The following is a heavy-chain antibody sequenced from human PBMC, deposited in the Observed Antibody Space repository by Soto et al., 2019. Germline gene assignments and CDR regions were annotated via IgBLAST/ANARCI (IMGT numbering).Heavy chain of an antibody. D-gene: IGHD6-19*01. Sequence: EVQLLESGGGLVQPRGSLRLSCAASGFVFSNYGMTWVRQAPGKGLEWVSTVSENGDYTSYADSVKGRFTISRDNSKNTLYVQMNSLRAEDTAVYYCARRTAVRNFDYWGQGTLVTVSS. CDR3: ARRTAVRNFDY. V-gene: IGHV3-23*01. CDR1: GFVFSNYG. CDR2: VSENGDYT. J-gene: IGHJ4*02.